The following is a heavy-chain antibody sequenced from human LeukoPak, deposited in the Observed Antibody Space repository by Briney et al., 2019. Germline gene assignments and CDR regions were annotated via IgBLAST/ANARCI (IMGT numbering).Heavy chain of an antibody. CDR2: ISWDGGST. Sequence: PGGSLRLSRAASGFTFDDYAMHWVRQAPGKGLEWVSLISWDGGSTYYADSVKGRFTISRGNSKNSLYLQMNSLRPEDTALYYCAKDIRGSTSWYGLDYWGQGTLVTVSS. J-gene: IGHJ4*02. V-gene: IGHV3-43D*03. CDR1: GFTFDDYA. D-gene: IGHD6-13*01. CDR3: AKDIRGSTSWYGLDY.